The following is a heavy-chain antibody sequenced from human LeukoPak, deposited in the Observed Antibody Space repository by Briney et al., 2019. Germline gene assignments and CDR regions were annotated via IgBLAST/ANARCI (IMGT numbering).Heavy chain of an antibody. CDR2: INHSGST. J-gene: IGHJ4*02. V-gene: IGHV4-34*01. CDR3: ARSRYRGSGLDY. CDR1: GGSFSGYY. D-gene: IGHD6-19*01. Sequence: SETLSLTCAVYGGSFSGYYWSWIRQPPGKGLEWIGEINHSGSTNYNPSLKSRVTISVDTSKNQFSLKLSSVTAADTAVYYCARSRYRGSGLDYRGQGTLVTVSS.